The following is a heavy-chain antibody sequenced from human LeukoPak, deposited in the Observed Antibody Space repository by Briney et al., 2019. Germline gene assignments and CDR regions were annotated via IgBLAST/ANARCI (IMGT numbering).Heavy chain of an antibody. CDR1: GYTFTNYV. CDR2: INAGNGNT. D-gene: IGHD1-1*01. J-gene: IGHJ4*02. CDR3: ARHERDFDY. V-gene: IGHV1-3*01. Sequence: ASVKVSCKASGYTFTNYVVHWVRQAPGQRLEWMGWINAGNGNTKYSQKFQGRVTITRDTSANTAYMELSSLRSGDTAVYYCARHERDFDYWGQGTLVTVSS.